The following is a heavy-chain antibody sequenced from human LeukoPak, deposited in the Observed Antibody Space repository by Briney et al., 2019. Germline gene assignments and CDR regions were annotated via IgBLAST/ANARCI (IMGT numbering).Heavy chain of an antibody. CDR3: ARGMEYYYYMDV. D-gene: IGHD1-1*01. CDR2: INAGNGNT. CDR1: GYTFTSYA. V-gene: IGHV1-3*03. Sequence: ASVTVSCKASGYTFTSYAMHWVRQAPGQRLEWMGWINAGNGNTKYSQEFQGRVTITRDTSASTAYMELSSLRSEDMAVYYCARGMEYYYYMDVWGKGTTVTVSS. J-gene: IGHJ6*03.